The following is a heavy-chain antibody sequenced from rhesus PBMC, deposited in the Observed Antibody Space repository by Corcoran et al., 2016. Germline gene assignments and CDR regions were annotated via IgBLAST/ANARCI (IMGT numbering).Heavy chain of an antibody. CDR3: ARQYSWNNFRFDV. J-gene: IGHJ5-1*01. Sequence: QVQLQESGPGLVKPSETLSLTCAVSGYSISSGSYCGWIRQPPGKGREYIGYSGGSSGSTYYNPSLTSRVTISKDTSKNQFSLKLSSVTAADTAVYYCARQYSWNNFRFDVWGPGVLVTVSS. V-gene: IGHV4-99*01. D-gene: IGHD1-20*01. CDR1: GYSISSGSY. CDR2: SGGSSGST.